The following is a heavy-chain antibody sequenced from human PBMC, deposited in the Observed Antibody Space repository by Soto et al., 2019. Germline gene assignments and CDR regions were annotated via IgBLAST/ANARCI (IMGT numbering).Heavy chain of an antibody. Sequence: GGSRRLSCAASALDFSKYSTHWVRQTPGKGLRWVAFRSEDGRNEHYADSGKDRFSISRDNSRNTVVLEMNDFRPSDTAVYFCARDVASVTIFGVAPWFDPWGQGTLVTVSS. CDR1: ALDFSKYS. CDR3: ARDVASVTIFGVAPWFDP. D-gene: IGHD3-3*01. CDR2: RSEDGRNE. J-gene: IGHJ5*02. V-gene: IGHV3-30*04.